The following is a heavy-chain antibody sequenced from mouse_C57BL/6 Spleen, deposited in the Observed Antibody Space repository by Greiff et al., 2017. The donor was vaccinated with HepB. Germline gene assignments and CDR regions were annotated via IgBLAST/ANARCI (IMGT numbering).Heavy chain of an antibody. CDR1: GYTFTSYW. J-gene: IGHJ3*01. CDR3: ARDDGYPFAN. Sequence: VQLQQPGAELVKPGASVKMSCKASGYTFTSYWITWVKQRPGQGLEWIGDIYPGSGSTNYNEKFKSKATMTVDTSSSPAYMQLSSLTSEDSAVYDCARDDGYPFANWGQGTLVTVSA. CDR2: IYPGSGST. D-gene: IGHD2-3*01. V-gene: IGHV1-55*01.